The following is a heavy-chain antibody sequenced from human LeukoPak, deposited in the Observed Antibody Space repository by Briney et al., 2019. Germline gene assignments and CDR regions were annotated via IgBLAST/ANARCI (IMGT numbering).Heavy chain of an antibody. CDR1: GFTFSSYG. CDR2: ISYDGSNK. V-gene: IGHV3-30*18. Sequence: GRSLRLSCAASGFTFSSYGMHWVRQAPGKGLEWVAVISYDGSNKYYADSVKGRFTISRDNSKNTLYLQMNSLRAEDTAVYYCANTDSSGYQYYFVYWGQGTLVTVSS. D-gene: IGHD3-22*01. J-gene: IGHJ4*02. CDR3: ANTDSSGYQYYFVY.